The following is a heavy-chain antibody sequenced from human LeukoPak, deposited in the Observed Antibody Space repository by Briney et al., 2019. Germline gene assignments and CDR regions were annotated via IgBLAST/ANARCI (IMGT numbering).Heavy chain of an antibody. CDR1: GGSISSGSYY. CDR2: IYTSGST. D-gene: IGHD2-15*01. Sequence: SETLSLTCTVSGGSISSGSYYWSWIRQPAWKGLEWIGRIYTSGSTNYNPSLKSRVTISVDTSKKQFSLKLSSVTAADTAVYYCARYCSGGSCPDAFDIWGQGTTVTVSS. CDR3: ARYCSGGSCPDAFDI. J-gene: IGHJ3*02. V-gene: IGHV4-61*02.